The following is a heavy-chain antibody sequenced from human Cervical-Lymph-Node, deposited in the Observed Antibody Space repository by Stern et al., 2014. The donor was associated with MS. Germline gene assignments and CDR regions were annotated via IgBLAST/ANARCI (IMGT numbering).Heavy chain of an antibody. Sequence: QLQLQESGPRLVKPSETLSLTCSVSGGSISTYRWNWIRQSPGKGLEWIGYSYYDGSTNYNFSLKSRVIISVDRSGNQYSLKLSSVTAADTAVYYCARSPHTGSGWLYYFDYWGQGALVTGSS. CDR1: GGSISTYR. CDR2: SYYDGST. V-gene: IGHV4-59*01. D-gene: IGHD6-19*01. J-gene: IGHJ4*02. CDR3: ARSPHTGSGWLYYFDY.